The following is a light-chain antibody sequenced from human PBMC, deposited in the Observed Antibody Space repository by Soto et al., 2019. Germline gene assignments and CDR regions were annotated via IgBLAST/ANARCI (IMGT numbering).Light chain of an antibody. CDR2: GAS. Sequence: EIVMTQSPATLSVSPGERATLSCRASQRVSSNLAWYQQKPGQDPRLLIYGASTRATGIPARFSRSGSGTEFSLTISSLQSEDFAVYYCHQYNNWPPLSFGGGTKVEIQ. CDR3: HQYNNWPPLS. J-gene: IGKJ4*01. CDR1: QRVSSN. V-gene: IGKV3-15*01.